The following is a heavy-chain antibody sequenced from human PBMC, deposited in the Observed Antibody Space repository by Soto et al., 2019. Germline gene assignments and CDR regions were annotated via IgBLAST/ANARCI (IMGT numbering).Heavy chain of an antibody. CDR1: GGSISSSNW. Sequence: SETLSLTCAVSGGSISSSNWWSWVRQPPGKGLEWIGEIYHSGSTNYNPSLKSRVTISVDKSKNQFSLKLSSVTAADTAVYYCASLWFGELFDWFDPWGQGTLVTVSS. V-gene: IGHV4-4*02. J-gene: IGHJ5*02. CDR3: ASLWFGELFDWFDP. CDR2: IYHSGST. D-gene: IGHD3-10*01.